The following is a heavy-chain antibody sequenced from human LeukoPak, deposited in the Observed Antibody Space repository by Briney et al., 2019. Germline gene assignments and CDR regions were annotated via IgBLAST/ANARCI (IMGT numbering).Heavy chain of an antibody. CDR2: IIDYGGDP. D-gene: IGHD3-16*02. Sequence: ASVKVSCKASGYNFTRFTISWVRQAPEQRPEWMGWIIDYGGDPQNSEKFKGRITLTTDRSTRTAYMELTNLKYDDTARYYCVREGIYLAFDLWGQGTLVSVSS. CDR3: VREGIYLAFDL. V-gene: IGHV1-18*01. CDR1: GYNFTRFT. J-gene: IGHJ5*02.